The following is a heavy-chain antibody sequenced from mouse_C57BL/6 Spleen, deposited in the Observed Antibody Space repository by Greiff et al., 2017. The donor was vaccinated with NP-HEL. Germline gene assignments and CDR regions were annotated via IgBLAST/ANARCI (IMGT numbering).Heavy chain of an antibody. D-gene: IGHD2-3*01. V-gene: IGHV1-5*01. CDR3: TRFRDGYYWYAMDY. CDR1: GYTFTSYW. Sequence: EVQRVESGTVLARPGASVKMSCKTSGYTFTSYWMHWVKQRPGQGLEWIGAIYPGNSDTSYNQKFKGKAKLTAVTSASTAYMALSSLTNEDSAVYYCTRFRDGYYWYAMDYWGQGTSVTVSS. J-gene: IGHJ4*01. CDR2: IYPGNSDT.